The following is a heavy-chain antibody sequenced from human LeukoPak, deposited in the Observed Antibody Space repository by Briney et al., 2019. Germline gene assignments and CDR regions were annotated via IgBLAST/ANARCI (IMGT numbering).Heavy chain of an antibody. Sequence: ASVKVSCKASGYTFTSYDINWVRQATGQGLEWMGWMNPNSGNTGYAQKFQGRVTMTRDTSISTAYMELRSLRSDDTAVYYCASERQVGTGVTFTFWGQGTLVTVSS. CDR1: GYTFTSYD. J-gene: IGHJ4*02. CDR3: ASERQVGTGVTFTF. CDR2: MNPNSGNT. V-gene: IGHV1-8*01. D-gene: IGHD3-16*01.